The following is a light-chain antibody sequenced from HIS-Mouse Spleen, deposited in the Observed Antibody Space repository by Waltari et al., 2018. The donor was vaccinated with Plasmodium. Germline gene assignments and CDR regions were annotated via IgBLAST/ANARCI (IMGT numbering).Light chain of an antibody. CDR3: CSYAGSYTLV. CDR1: SSDVGGYNY. V-gene: IGLV2-11*01. J-gene: IGLJ2*01. Sequence: QSALTQPRSVSGSPGQSVTISCTGTSSDVGGYNYVSWYQQHPGKAPKLMIYDVSKRPAGVPVRFSGSKSGNTASLTIFGLQAEDEADYYCCSYAGSYTLVFGGGTKLTVL. CDR2: DVS.